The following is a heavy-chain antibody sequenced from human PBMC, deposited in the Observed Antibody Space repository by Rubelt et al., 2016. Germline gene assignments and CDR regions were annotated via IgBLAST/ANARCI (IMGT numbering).Heavy chain of an antibody. CDR3: ARALITDDGFDI. J-gene: IGHJ3*02. CDR1: GFTFSSYG. Sequence: GGGLVQPGGSLRLSCAASGFTFSSYGMHWVRQAPGKGLEWVAIISYDGSNKYYADSVKGRFTISRDNSKNTLYLQMNSLRAEDTAVYYCARALITDDGFDIWGQGTMVTVSS. CDR2: ISYDGSNK. V-gene: IGHV3-30*03.